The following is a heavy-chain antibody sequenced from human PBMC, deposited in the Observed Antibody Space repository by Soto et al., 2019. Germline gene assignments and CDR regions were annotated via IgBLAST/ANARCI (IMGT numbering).Heavy chain of an antibody. CDR1: GFTFSSYA. CDR2: ISYDGSNK. Sequence: GGSLRLSCAASGFTFSSYAMHWVRQAPGKGLEWVAVISYDGSNKYYADSVKGRFTISRDNSKNTLYLQMNSLRAEDTAVYYCARGEGYNWFDPWGQGTLVTVSS. CDR3: ARGEGYNWFDP. D-gene: IGHD1-26*01. J-gene: IGHJ5*02. V-gene: IGHV3-30-3*01.